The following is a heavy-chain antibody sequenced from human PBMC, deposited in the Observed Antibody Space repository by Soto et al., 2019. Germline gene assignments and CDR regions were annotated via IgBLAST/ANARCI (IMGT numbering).Heavy chain of an antibody. V-gene: IGHV3-30*18. J-gene: IGHJ3*01. D-gene: IGHD6-13*01. CDR3: AKDQGIAASHGID. CDR1: GFTFYNYG. CDR2: ISSHGRDT. Sequence: QVQLVESGGGVVQPGTSLRLSCAASGFTFYNYGMHWVRQAPGTGLEWVAAISSHGRDTYYADSVKGRLTISRDYSKNTLYLQMHSLRAEDTAVYYCAKDQGIAASHGIDWGQGTMVTVSS.